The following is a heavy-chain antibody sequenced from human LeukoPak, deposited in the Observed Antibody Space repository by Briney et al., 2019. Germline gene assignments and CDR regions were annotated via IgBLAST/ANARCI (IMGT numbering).Heavy chain of an antibody. D-gene: IGHD3-10*01. CDR2: IYPGDSDT. CDR1: GYSFTSYW. Sequence: GESLKISCKGSGYSFTSYWIGWVRQMPGKGLEWMGIIYPGDSDTRYSPSFQGQVTISADKSISTAYLQWSSPKASDTAMYYCASPTYYYGSGSYKAFDIWGQGTMVTVSS. CDR3: ASPTYYYGSGSYKAFDI. V-gene: IGHV5-51*01. J-gene: IGHJ3*02.